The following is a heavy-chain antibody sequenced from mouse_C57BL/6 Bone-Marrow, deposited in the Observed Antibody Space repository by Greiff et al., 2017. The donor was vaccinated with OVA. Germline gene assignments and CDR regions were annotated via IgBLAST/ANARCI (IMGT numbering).Heavy chain of an antibody. CDR2: ISSGGDYI. Sequence: EVKVVESGEGLVKPGGSLKLSCAASGFTFSSYAMSWVRQTPEKRLEWVAYISSGGDYIYYADTVKGRFTISRDNARNTLYLHMSSLKAEDTAMYWHVGVLDAMDYWGRGTAVTVSS. CDR1: GFTFSSYA. D-gene: IGHD1-1*01. CDR3: VGVLDAMDY. J-gene: IGHJ4*01. V-gene: IGHV5-9-1*02.